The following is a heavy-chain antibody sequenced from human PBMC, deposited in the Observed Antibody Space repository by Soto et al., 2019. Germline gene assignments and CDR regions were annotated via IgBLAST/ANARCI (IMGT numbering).Heavy chain of an antibody. J-gene: IGHJ4*02. CDR3: AKDSSGYGIDY. CDR1: GFTFSSYA. D-gene: IGHD5-12*01. Sequence: GALRLSCAASGFTFSSYAISWVRQAPGKGLEWVSFIYSGGRTYYADSVTGRFTISRDNSKNTLYLQMNSLRAEDAAVYYCAKDSSGYGIDYWGQGTQVTVSS. V-gene: IGHV3-66*01. CDR2: IYSGGRT.